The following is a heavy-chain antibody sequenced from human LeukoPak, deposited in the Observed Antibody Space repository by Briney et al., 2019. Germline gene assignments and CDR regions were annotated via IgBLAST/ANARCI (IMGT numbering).Heavy chain of an antibody. J-gene: IGHJ4*02. CDR2: ISGSGGST. V-gene: IGHV3-23*01. Sequence: PGGSLRLSCAASGFTFSSYAMSWVRQAPGKGLEWVSAISGSGGSTYYADSVKGRLTIPRDNSKNTLYLQMNSLRAEDTAVYYCASSVPLEWLAHWDYWGQGTLVTVSS. D-gene: IGHD3-3*01. CDR3: ASSVPLEWLAHWDY. CDR1: GFTFSSYA.